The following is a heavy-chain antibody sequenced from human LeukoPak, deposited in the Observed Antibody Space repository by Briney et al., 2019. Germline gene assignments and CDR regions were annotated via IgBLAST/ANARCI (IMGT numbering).Heavy chain of an antibody. CDR3: AKDLLSGTTVIDY. CDR2: ISGSGGST. Sequence: PGGSLRLSCAASGFTFSSYAMSWVRQAPGKGLEWVSAISGSGGSTYYADSVKGRFTISRDDSKNTLYLQMNSLRAEDTAVYYCAKDLLSGTTVIDYWGQGTLVTVSS. CDR1: GFTFSSYA. V-gene: IGHV3-23*01. J-gene: IGHJ4*02. D-gene: IGHD1-7*01.